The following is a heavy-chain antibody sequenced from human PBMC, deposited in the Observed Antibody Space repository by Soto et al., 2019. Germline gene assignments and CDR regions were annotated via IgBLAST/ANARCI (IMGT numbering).Heavy chain of an antibody. CDR2: LTWNGGRV. CDR1: GFIFNDFA. J-gene: IGHJ4*02. D-gene: IGHD4-17*01. Sequence: EVQLVESGGDLVQPGRSLRLSCAASGFIFNDFAMHWVRQAPGKGLEWVSGLTWNGGRVAYADSVRGRFTISRDNIKNSLFLQMNSLRPEDTALYYCVKDRGDYGDLSFLFDYWGQGSLVTVAS. CDR3: VKDRGDYGDLSFLFDY. V-gene: IGHV3-9*01.